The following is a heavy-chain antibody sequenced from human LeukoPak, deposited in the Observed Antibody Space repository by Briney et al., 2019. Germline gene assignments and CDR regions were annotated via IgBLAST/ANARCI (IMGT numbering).Heavy chain of an antibody. V-gene: IGHV3-23*01. CDR3: AKVRGYRYGFHQIYFDY. D-gene: IGHD5-18*01. CDR2: ISGGGGST. J-gene: IGHJ4*02. CDR1: GFTFSSYA. Sequence: GGSLRLSCAASGFTFSSYAMSWVRQAPGKGLEWVSAISGGGGSTYYADSVKGRFTISRDNSKNTLYLQMNSLRAEDTAVYYCAKVRGYRYGFHQIYFDYWGQGTLVTVSS.